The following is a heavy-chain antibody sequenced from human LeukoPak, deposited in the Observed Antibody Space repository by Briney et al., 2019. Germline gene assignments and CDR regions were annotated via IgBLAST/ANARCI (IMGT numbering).Heavy chain of an antibody. CDR1: GGSISSGGYS. CDR2: IYHSGST. CDR3: AASKYGDYAGWFDP. D-gene: IGHD4-17*01. Sequence: PSETLSLTCAVSGGSISSGGYSWSWIRQPPGKGLEWIGYIYHSGSTYYNPSLKSRVIISVDTFKNQFSLKLSSVTAADTAVYYCAASKYGDYAGWFDPWGQGTLVTVSS. V-gene: IGHV4-30-2*02. J-gene: IGHJ5*02.